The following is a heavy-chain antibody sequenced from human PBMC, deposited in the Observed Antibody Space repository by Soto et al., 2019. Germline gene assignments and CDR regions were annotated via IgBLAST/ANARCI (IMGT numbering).Heavy chain of an antibody. CDR3: ARAGSERLRLPASLDY. Sequence: SVKVSCKASGGTFSSYAISWVRQAPGQGLEWMGGIIPIFGTANYAQKFQGRVTITADESTSTAYMELSSLRSEDTAVYYCARAGSERLRLPASLDYWGQGTLVTVSS. CDR1: GGTFSSYA. CDR2: IIPIFGTA. V-gene: IGHV1-69*13. D-gene: IGHD5-12*01. J-gene: IGHJ4*02.